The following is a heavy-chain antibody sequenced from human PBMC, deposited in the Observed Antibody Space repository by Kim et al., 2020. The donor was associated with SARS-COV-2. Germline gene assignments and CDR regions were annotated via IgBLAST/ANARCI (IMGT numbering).Heavy chain of an antibody. Sequence: GGTNYAQEFKDRVTMTRDTSISTAYMELSRLRADDTAVYYCARKGTRLDPWGQGTLVTVSS. V-gene: IGHV1-2*02. D-gene: IGHD3-16*01. J-gene: IGHJ5*02. CDR3: ARKGTRLDP. CDR2: GGT.